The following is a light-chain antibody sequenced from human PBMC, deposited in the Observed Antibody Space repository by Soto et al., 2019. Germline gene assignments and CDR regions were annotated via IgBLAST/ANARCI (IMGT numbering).Light chain of an antibody. V-gene: IGKV3-11*01. CDR2: DAS. Sequence: EIVLTQSPATLSLSPGERATLSCRASQSVSSYLAWYQQKPGQAPRLLIYDASNRGTGIPARLSGSGSGTDFTLTISSLEPEDFAVYYCQQRTDWPLTFGGGTKVEI. CDR3: QQRTDWPLT. J-gene: IGKJ4*01. CDR1: QSVSSY.